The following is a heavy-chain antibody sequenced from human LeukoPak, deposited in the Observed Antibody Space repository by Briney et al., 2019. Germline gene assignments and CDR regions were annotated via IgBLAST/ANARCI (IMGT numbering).Heavy chain of an antibody. J-gene: IGHJ4*02. CDR1: GGSISSYN. CDR2: IYSSGYT. CDR3: ARGAPYYDMLTGYYKSPNFDY. V-gene: IGHV4-4*07. Sequence: SETLSLTCTVAGGSISSYNWNWIRQPAGKGLEWIGRIYSSGYTNYSPSLKSRVTMSVDTSKNQFSLRLSSVTAADTAVYYCARGAPYYDMLTGYYKSPNFDYWGQGTLVTVSS. D-gene: IGHD3-9*01.